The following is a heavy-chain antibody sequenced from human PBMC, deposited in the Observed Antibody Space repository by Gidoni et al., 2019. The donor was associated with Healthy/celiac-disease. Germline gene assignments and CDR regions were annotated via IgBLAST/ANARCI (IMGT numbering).Heavy chain of an antibody. CDR1: GFTFGDYA. V-gene: IGHV3-49*05. CDR3: TRARYCSGGSCSYYFDY. D-gene: IGHD2-15*01. J-gene: IGHJ4*02. Sequence: EVQLVESGGGLVKPGRSLRLSCTASGFTFGDYAMSWFRQAPGKGLEWVGFIRSKAYGGTTEYAASVKGRFTISRDDSKSIAYLQMNSLKTEDTAVYYCTRARYCSGGSCSYYFDYWGQGTLVTVSS. CDR2: IRSKAYGGTT.